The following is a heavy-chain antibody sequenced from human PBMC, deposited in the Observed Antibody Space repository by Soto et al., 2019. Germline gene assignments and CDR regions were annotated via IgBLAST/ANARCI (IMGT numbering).Heavy chain of an antibody. CDR3: ARVQHIVVVTATYYFDY. J-gene: IGHJ4*02. V-gene: IGHV4-31*03. CDR1: GGSISSGGYY. Sequence: PSETLSLTCTVSGGSISSGGYYWSWIRQHPGKGLEWIGYIYYSGSTYYNPSLKSRVTISVDTSKNQFSLKLSSVTAADTAVYYCARVQHIVVVTATYYFDYWGQGTLVTVSS. CDR2: IYYSGST. D-gene: IGHD2-21*02.